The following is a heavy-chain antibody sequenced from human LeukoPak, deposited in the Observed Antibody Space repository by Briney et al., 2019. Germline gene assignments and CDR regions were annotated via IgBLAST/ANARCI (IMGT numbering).Heavy chain of an antibody. Sequence: GESLKISCNASGYRFTSKWIAYVRQVPGKGLEWMGIIYPGDSDIRYSPSFQGQVTISVDKSISSASLQWSSLKASDTATYYCARRSEGMATSAFDYWGQGTVVTVST. V-gene: IGHV5-51*01. CDR2: IYPGDSDI. J-gene: IGHJ4*02. CDR3: ARRSEGMATSAFDY. D-gene: IGHD5-24*01. CDR1: GYRFTSKW.